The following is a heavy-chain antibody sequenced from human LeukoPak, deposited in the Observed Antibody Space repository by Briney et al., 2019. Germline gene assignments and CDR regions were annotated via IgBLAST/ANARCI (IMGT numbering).Heavy chain of an antibody. J-gene: IGHJ4*02. CDR3: ARVPYFDSSGYYYDFDY. D-gene: IGHD3-22*01. V-gene: IGHV4-38-2*02. CDR2: IYHSGSI. CDR1: GYSISRGYL. Sequence: PSETLSLTCTVSGYSISRGYLWGWIRQPPGKGLEWIGNIYHSGSIYYNPSLKSRVTISVDTSKNQFSLKLSSVIAADTAVYYCARVPYFDSSGYYYDFDYWGQGTLVTVSS.